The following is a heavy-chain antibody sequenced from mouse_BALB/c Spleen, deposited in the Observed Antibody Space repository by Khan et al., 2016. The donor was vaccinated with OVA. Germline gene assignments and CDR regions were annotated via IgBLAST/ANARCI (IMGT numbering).Heavy chain of an antibody. CDR3: SREVRLHYYAMDY. D-gene: IGHD2-14*01. CDR2: IYPSDSYT. J-gene: IGHJ4*01. Sequence: QVQLQQPGTELVRPGASMKLSCKASGYTFTNYWINWVKQRPGQGLEWIGNIYPSDSYTNYNQKFKDKATLTVDESSSTAYMQLSSPTSEDSAVCYCSREVRLHYYAMDYWGQGTSVTVSS. V-gene: IGHV1-69*02. CDR1: GYTFTNYW.